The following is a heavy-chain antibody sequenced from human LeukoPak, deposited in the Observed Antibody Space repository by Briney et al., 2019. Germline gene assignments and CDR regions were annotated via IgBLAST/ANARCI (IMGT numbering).Heavy chain of an antibody. J-gene: IGHJ6*04. D-gene: IGHD3-16*01. CDR2: ISYDGSNK. CDR1: GFTFSSYA. CDR3: ARDQGKGKLRITSLMDV. V-gene: IGHV3-30*04. Sequence: GGSLRISCAASGFTFSSYAMHWVRQAPGKGLDRVAVISYDGSNKYYADSVKGRFTISRDNSKNTLYLQMNSLRAEDTAVYYCARDQGKGKLRITSLMDVWGKGTTVTVSS.